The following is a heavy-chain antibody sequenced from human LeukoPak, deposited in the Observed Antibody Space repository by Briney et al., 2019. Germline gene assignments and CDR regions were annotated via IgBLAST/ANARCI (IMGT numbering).Heavy chain of an antibody. J-gene: IGHJ4*01. CDR3: VRQGGGDNCR. CDR1: GLTFSNYA. CDR2: IYPWGSA. V-gene: IGHV3-66*02. Sequence: PGGSLRLSCAASGLTFSNYAMSWVRQAPGKGLEWVSIIYPWGSAFYTDSVKGRFTVTRDESKNMMFLQMNTLRPDDTAMYYCVRQGGGDNCRWGQGALVTVSS. D-gene: IGHD4-23*01.